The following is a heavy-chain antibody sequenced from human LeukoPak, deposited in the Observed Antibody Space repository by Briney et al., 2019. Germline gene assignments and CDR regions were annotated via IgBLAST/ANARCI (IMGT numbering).Heavy chain of an antibody. CDR3: ARILAYCGGDCYQY. CDR1: GGTFSSYA. D-gene: IGHD2-21*02. J-gene: IGHJ4*02. V-gene: IGHV1-69*05. CDR2: ITPIFGTA. Sequence: ASVKVSCKASGGTFSSYAISWVRQAPGQGLEWMGRITPIFGTANYAQKFQGRVTITTDESTSTAYMELSSLRSEDTAVYYCARILAYCGGDCYQYWGQGTLVTVSS.